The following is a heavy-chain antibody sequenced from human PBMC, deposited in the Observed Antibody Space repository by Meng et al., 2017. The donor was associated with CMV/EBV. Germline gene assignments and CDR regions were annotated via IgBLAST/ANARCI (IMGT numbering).Heavy chain of an antibody. CDR3: ARQGNSGGDWLDP. CDR2: IYPSDSDT. D-gene: IGHD1-7*01. V-gene: IGHV5-51*01. J-gene: IGHJ5*02. CDR1: GANLNNYG. Sequence: KVSCKPSGANLNNYGVNWVRQVPGQGLEWMGIIYPSDSDTRYSPSFQGQVSMSVDKSINTAYLKWSSLKASDSAMYYCARQGNSGGDWLDPWGQGTPVTVSS.